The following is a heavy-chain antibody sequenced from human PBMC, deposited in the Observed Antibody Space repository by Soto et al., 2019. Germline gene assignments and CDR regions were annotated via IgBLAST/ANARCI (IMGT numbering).Heavy chain of an antibody. CDR1: GGSFSGYY. D-gene: IGHD3-3*01. Sequence: QVQLQQWGAGLLKPSETLSLTCAVYGGSFSGYYWSWIRQPPGKGLEWIGEINHSGSTNYNPSLKSRGTISVDTAKNQFSRKLSSVTAADTAVYYCARGPPRYYEDKGRCDPWGQGTLVTVSS. CDR2: INHSGST. J-gene: IGHJ5*02. CDR3: ARGPPRYYEDKGRCDP. V-gene: IGHV4-34*01.